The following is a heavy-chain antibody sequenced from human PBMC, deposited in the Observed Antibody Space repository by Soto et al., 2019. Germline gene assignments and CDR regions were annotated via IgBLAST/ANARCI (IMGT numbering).Heavy chain of an antibody. J-gene: IGHJ5*02. CDR2: IYSSGST. V-gene: IGHV4-59*08. D-gene: IGHD4-17*01. CDR1: GGSITNYY. Sequence: SETLSLTCTVSGGSITNYYWSWIRQPPGKGLEWIGKIYSSGSTNHNPSLKSRVTISVDKSKNQFSLKLSSVTAADTAMYYCARHGERTIRSLNWFDPWGQGTLVTVSS. CDR3: ARHGERTIRSLNWFDP.